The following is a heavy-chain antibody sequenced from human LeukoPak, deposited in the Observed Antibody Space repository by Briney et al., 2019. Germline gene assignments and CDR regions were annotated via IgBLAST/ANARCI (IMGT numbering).Heavy chain of an antibody. CDR3: AKGYTIFGVVRDYFDY. CDR2: ISSSGSTI. J-gene: IGHJ4*02. V-gene: IGHV3-11*04. CDR1: GFTFSDYY. D-gene: IGHD3-3*01. Sequence: GGSLRLSCAASGFTFSDYYMSWIRQAPGKGLEWVSYISSSGSTIYYADSVKGRFAISRDNSKNTLYLQMNSLRAEDTAVYYCAKGYTIFGVVRDYFDYWGQGTLVTVSS.